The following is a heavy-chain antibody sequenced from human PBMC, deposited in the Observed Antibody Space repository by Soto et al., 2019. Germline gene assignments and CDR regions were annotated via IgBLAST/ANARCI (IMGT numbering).Heavy chain of an antibody. Sequence: EVQLLESGGDLVQPGGSLRLSCAASGFTFSSYAMSWVRQAPGKGLEWVSALSGGGSTTYYADSVKGRFTISRDNSKNTLFLQMNSLRAEDTVVYYCAKVDIVATITYWGQGTLVTVSS. CDR3: AKVDIVATITY. V-gene: IGHV3-23*01. J-gene: IGHJ4*02. D-gene: IGHD5-12*01. CDR1: GFTFSSYA. CDR2: LSGGGSTT.